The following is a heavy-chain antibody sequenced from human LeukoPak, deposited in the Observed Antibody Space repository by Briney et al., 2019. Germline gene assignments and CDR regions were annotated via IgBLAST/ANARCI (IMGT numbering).Heavy chain of an antibody. D-gene: IGHD5-12*01. Sequence: GGSLRLPCAASGFTVSSNYMSWVRQAPGKGLEWVSVIYSGGSTYYADSVKGRFTISRDNSKNTLYLQMNSLRAEDTAVYYCASLNSYSGYDYWGQGTLVTVSS. CDR2: IYSGGST. V-gene: IGHV3-66*01. J-gene: IGHJ4*02. CDR1: GFTVSSNY. CDR3: ASLNSYSGYDY.